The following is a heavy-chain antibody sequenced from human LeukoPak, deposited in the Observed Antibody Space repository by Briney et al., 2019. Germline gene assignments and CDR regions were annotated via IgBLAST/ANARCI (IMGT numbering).Heavy chain of an antibody. V-gene: IGHV3-7*01. J-gene: IGHJ4*02. D-gene: IGHD3-10*01. CDR3: ALNPDYYGSGSFDY. CDR1: GFTFSSYS. CDR2: IKEDGSEK. Sequence: GGSLGLSCAASGFTFSSYSMNWVRQAPGKGLEWVADIKEDGSEKYYVDSVKGRFTISRDNAKNSLYLQMNSLRAEDTAVYYCALNPDYYGSGSFDYWGQGTLVTVSS.